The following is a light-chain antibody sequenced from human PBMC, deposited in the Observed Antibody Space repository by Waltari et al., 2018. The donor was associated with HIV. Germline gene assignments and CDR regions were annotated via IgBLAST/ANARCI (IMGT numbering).Light chain of an antibody. CDR1: SSDIGGHAF. J-gene: IGLJ1*01. Sequence: QSALTQPASVSGSPGQSVTISCTGTSSDIGGHAFVSWYQRHPGKAPKLLSYDVNLRPSGVSDRFSASRSGNTASLTISGLQADDEADYFCSSYSSTSSYVFGAGTSVIVL. CDR3: SSYSSTSSYV. CDR2: DVN. V-gene: IGLV2-14*03.